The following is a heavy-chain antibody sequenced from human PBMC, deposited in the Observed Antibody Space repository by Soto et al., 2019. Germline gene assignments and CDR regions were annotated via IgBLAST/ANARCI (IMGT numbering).Heavy chain of an antibody. CDR1: GFTFSSYS. CDR2: ISSSGSIR. CDR3: ARNRRNDDAFDI. V-gene: IGHV3-48*02. D-gene: IGHD1-1*01. Sequence: EVQLVESGGGLIQPGGSLRLSCAASGFTFSSYSMNWVRQAPGKGLEWVSYISSSGSIRYYADSVKGRFTISRDNAKNSLYLQMNSLRDVDTAVYHCARNRRNDDAFDIWGQGTMVTVSS. J-gene: IGHJ3*02.